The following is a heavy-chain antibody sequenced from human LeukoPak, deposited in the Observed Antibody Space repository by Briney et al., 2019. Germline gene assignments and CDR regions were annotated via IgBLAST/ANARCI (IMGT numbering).Heavy chain of an antibody. D-gene: IGHD6-13*01. CDR3: ASLRHTGYGSSWSAPFDY. Sequence: SETLSLTCTVSGGSISSYYWSWIRQPPGKGLEWIGYIYYSGSTNYNPSLKSRVTISVDTSKNQFSLKLSSVTAADTAVYYCASLRHTGYGSSWSAPFDYWGQGTLVTVSS. J-gene: IGHJ4*02. V-gene: IGHV4-59*08. CDR2: IYYSGST. CDR1: GGSISSYY.